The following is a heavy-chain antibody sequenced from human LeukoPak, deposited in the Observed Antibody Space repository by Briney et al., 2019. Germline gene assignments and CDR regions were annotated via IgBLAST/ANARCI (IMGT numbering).Heavy chain of an antibody. D-gene: IGHD1-1*01. CDR2: IYYSGST. CDR1: GGSISSSSYY. CDR3: ARDPWNATPGFDY. V-gene: IGHV4-39*07. J-gene: IGHJ4*02. Sequence: PSETLSLTCTVSGGSISSSSYYWGWIRQPPGKGLEWIGSIYYSGSTYYNPSLKSRVTISVDTSKNQFSLKLSSVTAADTAVYYCARDPWNATPGFDYWGQGTLVTVSS.